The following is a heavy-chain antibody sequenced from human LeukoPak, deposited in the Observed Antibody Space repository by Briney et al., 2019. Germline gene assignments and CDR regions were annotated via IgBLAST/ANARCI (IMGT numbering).Heavy chain of an antibody. CDR1: GFAFSVYA. CDR2: INANSGTT. Sequence: QPGGSLRLSCAASGFAFSVYAMSWLRQPPGKGLEWVSTINANSGTTSYAASVRGRFTISRDNSKNTLYLQLNTLRADDTATYYCAKPISGGLAVTADRFHPWGQGTLVVVSS. J-gene: IGHJ5*01. V-gene: IGHV3-23*01. D-gene: IGHD6-19*01. CDR3: AKPISGGLAVTADRFHP.